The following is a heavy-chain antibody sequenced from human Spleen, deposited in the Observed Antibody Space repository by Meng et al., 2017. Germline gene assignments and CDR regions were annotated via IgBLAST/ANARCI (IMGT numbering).Heavy chain of an antibody. CDR2: INPKSGGT. CDR3: ARSVYDFWSGYYPYYYYGMDV. Sequence: ASVKVSCKASEYTLTDYYMHWVRQAPGQGLEWMGWINPKSGGTKFAQKFQGRVTMTRNTSISTAYMELSSLRSEDTAVYYCARSVYDFWSGYYPYYYYGMDVWGQGTTVTVSS. D-gene: IGHD3-3*01. J-gene: IGHJ6*02. CDR1: EYTLTDYY. V-gene: IGHV1-2*02.